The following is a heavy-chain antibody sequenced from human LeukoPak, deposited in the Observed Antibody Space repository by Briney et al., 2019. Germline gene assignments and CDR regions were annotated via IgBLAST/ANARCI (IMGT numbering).Heavy chain of an antibody. CDR2: ISYDGSNK. V-gene: IGHV3-30*18. CDR1: GFTFSSYG. Sequence: GGSLRLSCAASGFTFSSYGMHWVRQAPGKGVEWVADISYDGSNKYAADSVKGRFTISRDNSKNTLYLQMNSLRAEDTAVYYCAKGGYCSGGSCYGMDVWGQGTTVTVSS. D-gene: IGHD2-15*01. CDR3: AKGGYCSGGSCYGMDV. J-gene: IGHJ6*02.